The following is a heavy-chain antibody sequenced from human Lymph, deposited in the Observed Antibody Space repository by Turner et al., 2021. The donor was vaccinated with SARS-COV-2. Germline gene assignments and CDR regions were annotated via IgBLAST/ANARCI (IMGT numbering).Heavy chain of an antibody. J-gene: IGHJ4*02. CDR1: GFTFSTYS. CDR3: ARDIPTTADYFDY. V-gene: IGHV3-21*01. Sequence: EVQLVESVGGLVKPGGALRLSCAASGFTFSTYSMNWVRQAPGKGLEWISSSSSSSSYIYYADSVKGRFTISRDDAKNSLYLQMNSLRAEDTAVYYCARDIPTTADYFDYWGQGTLVTVSS. CDR2: SSSSSSYI. D-gene: IGHD4-17*01.